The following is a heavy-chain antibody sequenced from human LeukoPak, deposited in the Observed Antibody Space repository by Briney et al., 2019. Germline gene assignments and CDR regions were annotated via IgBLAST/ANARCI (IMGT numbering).Heavy chain of an antibody. CDR3: AKDQGIAARPGTFGFDY. J-gene: IGHJ4*02. CDR2: ISGSGGRT. CDR1: GFTFSSYA. D-gene: IGHD6-6*01. V-gene: IGHV3-23*01. Sequence: PSGGSLRLSCAASGFTFSSYAMSWVRQAPGKGLEWVSAISGSGGRTYYADSVKGRFTISRDNSKNTLYLQMNSLRAEDTAVYYCAKDQGIAARPGTFGFDYWGQGTLVTVSS.